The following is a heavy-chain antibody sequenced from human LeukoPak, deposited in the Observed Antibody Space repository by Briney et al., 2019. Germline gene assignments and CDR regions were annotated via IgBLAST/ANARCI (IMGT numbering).Heavy chain of an antibody. CDR1: GFTFSSYW. J-gene: IGHJ6*03. CDR2: IKQDGSEK. D-gene: IGHD3-3*01. Sequence: GGSLRLSCAASGFTFSSYWMSWVRQAPGKGLEWVANIKQDGSEKYYVDSVKGRFTISRDNAKNSLYLQMNSLRAEDTAVYYCARDERRYYDFWSGYSHYYMDVWGKGTTVTVSS. V-gene: IGHV3-7*01. CDR3: ARDERRYYDFWSGYSHYYMDV.